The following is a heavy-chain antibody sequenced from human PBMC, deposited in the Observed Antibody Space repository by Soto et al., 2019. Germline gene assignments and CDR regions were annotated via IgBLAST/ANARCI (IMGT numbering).Heavy chain of an antibody. D-gene: IGHD3-9*01. V-gene: IGHV1-18*04. CDR1: GYTFTSYG. Sequence: ASVKVSCKASGYTFTSYGISWVRQALGKGLGWMGWISAYNGNTNYAQKLQGRVTMTTDTSTSTAYMELRSLRSDDTAVYYCARGLRYFDWLLSGRPQFDYWGQGTPVTVSS. CDR3: ARGLRYFDWLLSGRPQFDY. CDR2: ISAYNGNT. J-gene: IGHJ4*02.